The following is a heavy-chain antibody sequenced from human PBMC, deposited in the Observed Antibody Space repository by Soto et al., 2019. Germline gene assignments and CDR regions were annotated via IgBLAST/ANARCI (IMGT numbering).Heavy chain of an antibody. CDR2: IYHSGST. Sequence: PSETLSLTCAVSGGSISSSNWWSWVRQPPGKGLEWIGEIYHSGSTNYNPSLKSRVTISVDKSKNQFSLKLSSVTAADTAVYYCARDRGLYFSVWGSYRYGFSGIDYWAQGTLLTVPS. CDR1: GGSISSSNW. CDR3: ARDRGLYFSVWGSYRYGFSGIDY. D-gene: IGHD3-16*02. V-gene: IGHV4-4*02. J-gene: IGHJ4*02.